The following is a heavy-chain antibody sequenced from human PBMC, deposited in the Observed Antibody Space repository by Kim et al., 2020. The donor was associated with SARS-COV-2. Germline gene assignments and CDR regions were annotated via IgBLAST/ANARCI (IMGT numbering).Heavy chain of an antibody. D-gene: IGHD5-18*01. Sequence: IPSLESRVTISIDTSKNQFSLKVSSVTAADTAVYFCAKYTEGVGWRFVGYWGQGTLVTVSS. V-gene: IGHV4-59*01. J-gene: IGHJ4*02. CDR3: AKYTEGVGWRFVGY.